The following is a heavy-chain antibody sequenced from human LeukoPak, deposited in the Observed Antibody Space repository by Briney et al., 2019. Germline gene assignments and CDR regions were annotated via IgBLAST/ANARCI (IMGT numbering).Heavy chain of an antibody. CDR2: IYYSGST. CDR3: ARNQYDFDY. D-gene: IGHD1-14*01. J-gene: IGHJ4*02. V-gene: IGHV4-59*01. Sequence: SETLSLTCTVSGGSISSYYWSRIRQPPGKGLEWIGYIYYSGSTNYNPSLKGRVTISVDTSKNQFSLKLSSVTAADTAVYYCARNQYDFDYWGQGTLVTVSS. CDR1: GGSISSYY.